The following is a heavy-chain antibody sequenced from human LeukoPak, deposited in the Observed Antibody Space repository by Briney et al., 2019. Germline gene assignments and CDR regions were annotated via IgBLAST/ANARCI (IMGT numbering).Heavy chain of an antibody. CDR2: IIPIFGTA. CDR3: ARRGYSYGYGAFDI. CDR1: GGTFSSYA. Sequence: GASAKVSCKASGGTFSSYAISWVRQAPGQGLEWMGGIIPIFGTANYAQKFQGRVTITADESKSTAYMELSSLRSEDTAVYYCARRGYSYGYGAFDIWGQGTMVTVSS. V-gene: IGHV1-69*13. J-gene: IGHJ3*02. D-gene: IGHD5-18*01.